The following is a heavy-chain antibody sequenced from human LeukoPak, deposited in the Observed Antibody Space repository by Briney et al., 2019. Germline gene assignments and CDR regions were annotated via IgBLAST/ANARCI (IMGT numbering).Heavy chain of an antibody. Sequence: SETLSLTCTVSGGSISSYYWSWIRQPPGKGLEWIGYIYYSGSTYYNPSLKSRVTMSVDTSKNQFSLKLSSVTAADTAVYYCARVGYGDYGTWGQGTLVTVSS. CDR2: IYYSGST. J-gene: IGHJ5*02. CDR3: ARVGYGDYGT. D-gene: IGHD4-17*01. V-gene: IGHV4-59*12. CDR1: GGSISSYY.